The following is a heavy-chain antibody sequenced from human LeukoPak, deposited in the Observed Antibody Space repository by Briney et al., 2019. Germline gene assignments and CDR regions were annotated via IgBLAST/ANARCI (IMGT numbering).Heavy chain of an antibody. Sequence: GGSLRLSCAASGYTFNNAWMNWVRQAPGKGLGWVGRIRSKTDGGTTDYAAPVKDRFIISRDDSRDTLYLQMNSLRIEDTAVYYCTAWTDLYEYWGQGTLVTVSS. D-gene: IGHD3/OR15-3a*01. CDR2: IRSKTDGGTT. J-gene: IGHJ4*02. V-gene: IGHV3-15*01. CDR1: GYTFNNAW. CDR3: TAWTDLYEY.